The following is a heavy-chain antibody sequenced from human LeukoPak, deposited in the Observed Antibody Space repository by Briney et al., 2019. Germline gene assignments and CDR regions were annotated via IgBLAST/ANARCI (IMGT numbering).Heavy chain of an antibody. CDR2: MYYNGNT. CDR1: GYSISSGYY. D-gene: IGHD3-9*01. CDR3: ARGGHYDILTGLLFDP. V-gene: IGHV4-61*01. Sequence: SETLSLTCTVSGYSISSGYYWGWIRQPPGKGLEWIGYMYYNGNTNYNPSLKSRVTISVDTSKNQFSLKLSSVTAADTAVYYCARGGHYDILTGLLFDPWGQGTLVTVSS. J-gene: IGHJ5*02.